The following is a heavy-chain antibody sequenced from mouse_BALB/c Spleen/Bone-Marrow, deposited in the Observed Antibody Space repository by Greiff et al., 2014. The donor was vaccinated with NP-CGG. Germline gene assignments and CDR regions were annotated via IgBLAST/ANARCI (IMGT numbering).Heavy chain of an antibody. CDR1: GDSITSGY. CDR3: ARRDYGKHFDV. CDR2: ISYSGST. Sequence: EVKLVESGPRLVKPSQTLSLTWSATGDSITSGYWNWIRKFPGNKLEYMGHISYSGSTYYNPSLKSRISITRDTSTNQYYLQLNSVTTEDTATYYCARRDYGKHFDVWGAGTTVTVSS. D-gene: IGHD2-1*01. V-gene: IGHV3-8*02. J-gene: IGHJ1*01.